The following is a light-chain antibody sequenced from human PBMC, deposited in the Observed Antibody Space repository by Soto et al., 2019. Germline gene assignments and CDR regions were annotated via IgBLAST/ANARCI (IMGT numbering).Light chain of an antibody. V-gene: IGKV3-15*01. CDR3: QQYNNWPGT. CDR2: GAS. CDR1: QSVSSN. Sequence: EIVMTQSPATLSVSPGERATLSCRASQSVSSNLAWYQHKPGQAPRLLIYGASTRATGIPARFSGSGSGTEFTLTISSRQSEDFAVYYCQQYNNWPGTFGRGTKVEIK. J-gene: IGKJ1*01.